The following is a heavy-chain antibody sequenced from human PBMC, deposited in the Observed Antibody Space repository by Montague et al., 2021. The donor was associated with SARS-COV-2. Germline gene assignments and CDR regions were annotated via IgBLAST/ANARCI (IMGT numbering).Heavy chain of an antibody. CDR1: GGSFSGYY. CDR2: INHSGST. D-gene: IGHD1-7*01. J-gene: IGHJ6*02. CDR3: ARGRTGTTFCYYYYYGTDV. Sequence: SETLSLTCAVYGGSFSGYYWSWIRQPPGKGLEWIGEINHSGSTNYNPSLKSRVTISVDTSKNQFSLKLSSVTAADTAVYYCARGRTGTTFCYYYYYGTDVWGQGTTVTVSS. V-gene: IGHV4-34*01.